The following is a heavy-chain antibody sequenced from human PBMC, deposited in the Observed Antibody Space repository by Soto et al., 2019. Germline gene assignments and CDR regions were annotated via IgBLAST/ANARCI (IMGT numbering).Heavy chain of an antibody. J-gene: IGHJ4*02. Sequence: QVQLQESGPGLVKPSQTLSLTCTVSGGSISSGDYYWSWIRQPPGKGLEWIGYIYYSGSTYYNPSLKSRVTISVDTSKNQFSLKLSSVTAADTAVYYCARDGYCNNGVCYTVFDYWGQGTLVTVSS. V-gene: IGHV4-30-4*01. CDR3: ARDGYCNNGVCYTVFDY. CDR2: IYYSGST. CDR1: GGSISSGDYY. D-gene: IGHD2-8*01.